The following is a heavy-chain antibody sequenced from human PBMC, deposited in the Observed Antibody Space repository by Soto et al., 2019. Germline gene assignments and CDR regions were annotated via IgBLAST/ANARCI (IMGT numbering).Heavy chain of an antibody. CDR2: IIPYYNTL. CDR3: AGVSSRWYPYFFDS. D-gene: IGHD6-13*01. CDR1: EGTFNSYA. Sequence: QAQVVQSGAEVMKPGSSVKLSCKASEGTFNSYAIAWVRQAPGQGLEWMGGIIPYYNTLNYAQKFQDRVTITADDSTNTVYMELSSLSADATAVYFWAGVSSRWYPYFFDSWAQGTLVTVSS. V-gene: IGHV1-69*01. J-gene: IGHJ4*02.